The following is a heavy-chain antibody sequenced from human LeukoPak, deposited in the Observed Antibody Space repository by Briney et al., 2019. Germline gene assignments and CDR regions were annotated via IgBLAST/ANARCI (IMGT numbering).Heavy chain of an antibody. Sequence: ASVKVSCKASGYTFTGYYMHWVRQAPGQGLEWMGWINPNSGGTNYAQKFQGRVTMTRDASISTAYMELSRLRSDDTAVYYCAREGVRLLWFGAQSGLFWYFDLWGRGTLVTVSS. CDR1: GYTFTGYY. J-gene: IGHJ2*01. V-gene: IGHV1-2*02. D-gene: IGHD3-10*01. CDR3: AREGVRLLWFGAQSGLFWYFDL. CDR2: INPNSGGT.